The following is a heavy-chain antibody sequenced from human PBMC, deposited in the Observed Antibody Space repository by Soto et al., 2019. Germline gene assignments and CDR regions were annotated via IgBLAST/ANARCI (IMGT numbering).Heavy chain of an antibody. CDR2: IIPIFGTA. D-gene: IGHD1-7*01. CDR1: GGTFSSYA. CDR3: ARDPQDPTGTRWFDY. J-gene: IGHJ4*02. V-gene: IGHV1-69*13. Sequence: SVKVSCKASGGTFSSYAISWVRQAPGQGLEWMGGIIPIFGTANYAQKFQGRVTITADESTSTAYMELSSLRSEDTAVYYCARDPQDPTGTRWFDYWGQGTLVTVSS.